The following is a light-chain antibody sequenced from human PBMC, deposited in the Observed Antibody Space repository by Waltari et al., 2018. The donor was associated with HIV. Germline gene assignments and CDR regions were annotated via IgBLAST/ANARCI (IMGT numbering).Light chain of an antibody. CDR1: NIGSKT. Sequence: SYVLTQPPSVSVAPGQTAMITCGGNNIGSKTVQWYQKKPGQAPIRVIYEDAYLPSGIPERFPGSNSGSTATLAISRVEAGDEADYFCQVWDGNSDHQVFGVGTKLTVL. CDR3: QVWDGNSDHQV. J-gene: IGLJ3*02. V-gene: IGLV3-21*02. CDR2: EDA.